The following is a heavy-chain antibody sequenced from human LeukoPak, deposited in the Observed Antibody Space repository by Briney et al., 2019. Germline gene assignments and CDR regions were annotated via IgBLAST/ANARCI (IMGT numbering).Heavy chain of an antibody. V-gene: IGHV3-7*01. J-gene: IGHJ3*02. CDR3: ATSQTTSGRYRNAFDI. CDR2: IKQDGSEK. Sequence: GGSLRLSCTSSEFTFSSYWMSWVRQAPGKGLEWVANIKQDGSEKYYVDSLKGRFTISRDNAKNSLYLQMNSLRAEDTAVYYCATSQTTSGRYRNAFDIWGQGTIVTVSS. CDR1: EFTFSSYW. D-gene: IGHD6-19*01.